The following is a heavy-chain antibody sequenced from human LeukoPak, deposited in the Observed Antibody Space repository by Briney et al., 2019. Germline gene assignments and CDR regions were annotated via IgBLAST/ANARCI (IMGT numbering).Heavy chain of an antibody. CDR1: GGSFSGYY. J-gene: IGHJ2*01. Sequence: PSETLSLTCAVYGGSFSGYYWSWIRQPPGKGLEWIGYIYYSGSTNYNPSLKSRVTISVDTSKNHFSLKLTSVTAADTAFYYCARVYYSSSYDYWYFDLWGRGTLVTVSS. CDR2: IYYSGST. V-gene: IGHV4-59*01. D-gene: IGHD6-13*01. CDR3: ARVYYSSSYDYWYFDL.